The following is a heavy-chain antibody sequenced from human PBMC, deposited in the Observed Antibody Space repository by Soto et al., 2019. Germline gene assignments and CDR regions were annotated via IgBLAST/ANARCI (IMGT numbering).Heavy chain of an antibody. CDR2: IYYSGST. CDR1: GGSISSGDYY. CDR3: ARIDKRGGELSLPLY. J-gene: IGHJ4*02. Sequence: SETLSLTCTVSGGSISSGDYYWSWIRQPPGKGLEWIGNIYYSGSTYYNPSLKSRVTISVDTSKNQFSLKLSSVTAADTAVYYCARIDKRGGELSLPLYWGQGTLVTVSS. V-gene: IGHV4-30-4*01. D-gene: IGHD3-16*02.